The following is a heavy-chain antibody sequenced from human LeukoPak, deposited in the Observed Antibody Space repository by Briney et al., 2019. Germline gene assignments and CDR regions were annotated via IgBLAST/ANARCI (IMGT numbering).Heavy chain of an antibody. CDR1: GGSFSGYY. V-gene: IGHV4-34*01. Sequence: SETLSLTCAVYGGSFSGYYWSWIRQPPGKGLEWIGEINHSGSTNYSPSLKSRVTISVDTSKNQFSLKLSSVTAADTAVYYCARVGDDSSGYYLLDYWGQGTLVTVSS. J-gene: IGHJ4*02. CDR3: ARVGDDSSGYYLLDY. CDR2: INHSGST. D-gene: IGHD3-22*01.